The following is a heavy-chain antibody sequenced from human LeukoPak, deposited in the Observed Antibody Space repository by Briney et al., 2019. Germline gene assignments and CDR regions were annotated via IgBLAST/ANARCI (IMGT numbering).Heavy chain of an antibody. J-gene: IGHJ4*02. CDR3: ARDRGTSEGSYFDY. V-gene: IGHV3-30*19. D-gene: IGHD3-10*01. Sequence: PGESLRLSCIASGFTFSTYGIHWVRQAPGKGLEWVAVISYDGSNKYYADSVKGRFTISRDNSKNTLYLQMNSLRAEDTAVYYCARDRGTSEGSYFDYWGQGTLVTVSS. CDR2: ISYDGSNK. CDR1: GFTFSTYG.